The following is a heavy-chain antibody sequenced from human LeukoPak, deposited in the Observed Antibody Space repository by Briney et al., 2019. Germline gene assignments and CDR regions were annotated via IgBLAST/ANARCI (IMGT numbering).Heavy chain of an antibody. CDR2: ISHSGST. J-gene: IGHJ5*02. CDR3: ARAPITRFDP. V-gene: IGHV4-34*01. Sequence: SETLSLTCAVYGGSFSGYYWNWIRQPPGKGLEWIGEISHSGSTNYNPSLKSRVTISVDTSKNQFSLKLSSVTAADTAVYYCARAPITRFDPWGQGTLVTVSS. CDR1: GGSFSGYY. D-gene: IGHD5-12*01.